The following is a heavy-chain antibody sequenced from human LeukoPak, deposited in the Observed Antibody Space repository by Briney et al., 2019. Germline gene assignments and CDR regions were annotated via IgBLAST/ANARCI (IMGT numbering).Heavy chain of an antibody. D-gene: IGHD6-6*01. Sequence: PSETLSLTCAVYGGSFSGYYWSWIRQPPGKGLEWIGEINHSGSTNYNPSLKSRVTISVDTSKNQFSLKLSSVTAADTAVYYCARVSSSSRPNFDYWGQGTLVTVSS. CDR1: GGSFSGYY. CDR3: ARVSSSSRPNFDY. CDR2: INHSGST. V-gene: IGHV4-34*01. J-gene: IGHJ4*02.